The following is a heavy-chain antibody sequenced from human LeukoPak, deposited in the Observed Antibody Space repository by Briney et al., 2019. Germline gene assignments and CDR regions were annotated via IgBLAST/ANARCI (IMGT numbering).Heavy chain of an antibody. Sequence: SLRLSCAASGFTFSSYGMHWVRQAPGKGLEWVAVISYDGSNKYYADSVKGRFTISRDNSKNTLYLQMNSLRAEDTAVYYCAKDYNVVVPASYYYYYGMDVWGQGTTVTVSS. V-gene: IGHV3-30*18. J-gene: IGHJ6*02. CDR2: ISYDGSNK. D-gene: IGHD2-2*01. CDR1: GFTFSSYG. CDR3: AKDYNVVVPASYYYYYGMDV.